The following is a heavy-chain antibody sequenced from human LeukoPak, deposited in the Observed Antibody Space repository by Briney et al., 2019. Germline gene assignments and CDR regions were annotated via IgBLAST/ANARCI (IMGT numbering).Heavy chain of an antibody. Sequence: GGSLRLSCAASGFTFSSYGMHWVRQAPGKGLEWVAVISYDGSNKYYADAVKGRLTISRDNSKNQLYLQMNSLKAETTAVYYCAKSWPQLGADYWGQGTLVTVSS. CDR3: AKSWPQLGADY. D-gene: IGHD6-13*01. J-gene: IGHJ4*02. CDR1: GFTFSSYG. CDR2: ISYDGSNK. V-gene: IGHV3-30*18.